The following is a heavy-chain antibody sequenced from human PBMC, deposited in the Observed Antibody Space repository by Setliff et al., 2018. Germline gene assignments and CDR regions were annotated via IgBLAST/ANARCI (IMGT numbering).Heavy chain of an antibody. J-gene: IGHJ5*02. CDR2: IHSDGITT. D-gene: IGHD4-17*01. Sequence: PGGSLRLSCVASSFNLANYAVTWVRQAPGKGLEWVSSIHSDGITTYYADSVKGRFTISRDNSRNTLSLQMNSLRAEDTASYYCARDPNGDYVGAFDPWGQGSLVTVSS. CDR1: SFNLANYA. CDR3: ARDPNGDYVGAFDP. V-gene: IGHV3-23*01.